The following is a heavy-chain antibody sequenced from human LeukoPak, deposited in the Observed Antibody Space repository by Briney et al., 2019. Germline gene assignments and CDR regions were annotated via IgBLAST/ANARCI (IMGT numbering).Heavy chain of an antibody. CDR1: GFAVSSNH. CDR3: ARGGLGSAFDN. J-gene: IGHJ4*02. Sequence: GGSLRLSCVASGFAVSSNHMNWVRQAPGKGLEWVSIFYIGGTTKYTDSVKGRFTISRDNSKNTVYLQMSSLRAEDTAVFYCARGGLGSAFDNWGQGTLVTVSS. CDR2: FYIGGTT. D-gene: IGHD6-19*01. V-gene: IGHV3-53*01.